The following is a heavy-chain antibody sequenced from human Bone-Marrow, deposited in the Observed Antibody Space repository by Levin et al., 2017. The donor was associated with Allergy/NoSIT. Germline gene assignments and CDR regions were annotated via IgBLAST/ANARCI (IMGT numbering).Heavy chain of an antibody. CDR1: GFILSSYT. D-gene: IGHD6-19*01. V-gene: IGHV3-21*01. CDR3: ARVSQYGSGWYSFDY. Sequence: GESLKISCAASGFILSSYTMCWVRQTPGKGLEWVSCITSPSGFIYYSDLVKGRFTISRDNAKNSLSLQMNSLRADDTAEYSCARVSQYGSGWYSFDYWGQGTPVTVSS. CDR2: ITSPSGFI. J-gene: IGHJ4*02.